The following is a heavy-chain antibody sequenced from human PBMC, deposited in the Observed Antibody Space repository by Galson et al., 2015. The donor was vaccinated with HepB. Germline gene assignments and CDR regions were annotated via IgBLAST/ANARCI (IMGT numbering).Heavy chain of an antibody. CDR3: ARGHVDYDPAGWFDP. V-gene: IGHV3-74*01. CDR2: IKSDGSTT. Sequence: SLRLSCAASGFTFNSYWMHWVRQAPGKGLVWVSRIKSDGSTTSYADSAKDRFTISRDNAKNSVFLQMSSLRGEDTAVYYCARGHVDYDPAGWFDPWGQGTLVTVSS. D-gene: IGHD4-17*01. J-gene: IGHJ5*02. CDR1: GFTFNSYW.